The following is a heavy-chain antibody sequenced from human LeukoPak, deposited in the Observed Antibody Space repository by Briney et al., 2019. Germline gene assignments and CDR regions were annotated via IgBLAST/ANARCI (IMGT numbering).Heavy chain of an antibody. CDR3: ARDWGEYDFWSGYYYYGMDV. CDR1: GFTFSSYA. J-gene: IGHJ6*02. V-gene: IGHV3-30-3*01. D-gene: IGHD3-3*01. Sequence: GGSLRLSCAASGFTFSSYAMHWVRQAPGKGLEWVAVISYDGSKKYYADSVKGRFTISRDNSKNTLYLQMNSLRAEDTAVYYCARDWGEYDFWSGYYYYGMDVWGQGTTVTVSS. CDR2: ISYDGSKK.